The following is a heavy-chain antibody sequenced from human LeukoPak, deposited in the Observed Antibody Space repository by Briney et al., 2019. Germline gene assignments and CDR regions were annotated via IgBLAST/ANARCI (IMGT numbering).Heavy chain of an antibody. D-gene: IGHD1-1*01. J-gene: IGHJ3*02. CDR1: GFTFSSYW. V-gene: IGHV3-7*01. CDR3: TRRAGTANDAFDI. Sequence: GGSLRLSCAASGFTFSSYWMSWVRQAPKKGLEWVANIKEDGSKKYYVDSVKGRFTISRDNAKNSLYLQMDSLRADDTAVYYCTRRAGTANDAFDIWGQGTMVTVSS. CDR2: IKEDGSKK.